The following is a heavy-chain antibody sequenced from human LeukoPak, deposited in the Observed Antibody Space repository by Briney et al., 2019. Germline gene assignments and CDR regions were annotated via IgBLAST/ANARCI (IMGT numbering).Heavy chain of an antibody. Sequence: PGGSLRLSCAASRFTFSSYSMNWVRQAPGKGLEWVSSISSSSSYIYYADSVKGRFTISRDNAKNSLYLQMNSLRAEDTAVYYCARDARMIVPRCYFDYWGQGTLVTVSS. D-gene: IGHD3-22*01. CDR3: ARDARMIVPRCYFDY. CDR2: ISSSSSYI. V-gene: IGHV3-21*01. CDR1: RFTFSSYS. J-gene: IGHJ4*02.